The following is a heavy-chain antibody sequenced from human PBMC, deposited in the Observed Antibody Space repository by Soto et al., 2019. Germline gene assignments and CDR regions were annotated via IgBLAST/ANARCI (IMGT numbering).Heavy chain of an antibody. CDR2: TRNKANSYTT. D-gene: IGHD3-10*01. V-gene: IGHV3-72*01. CDR3: ARCLYGSGSDYNDY. J-gene: IGHJ4*02. Sequence: EVQLVESGGGLVQPGGSLRLSCAASGFTFSDHYMDWVRQAPGKGLEWVGRTRNKANSYTTEYAAAVKGRFTISRDDYKNSLYLQMNSLKTEDTAVYYCARCLYGSGSDYNDYWGQGTLVTVSS. CDR1: GFTFSDHY.